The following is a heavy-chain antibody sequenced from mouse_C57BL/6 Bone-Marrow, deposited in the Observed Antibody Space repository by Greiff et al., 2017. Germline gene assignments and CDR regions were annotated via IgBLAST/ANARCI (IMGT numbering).Heavy chain of an antibody. CDR2: INPNNGGT. V-gene: IGHV1-18*01. CDR1: GYTFTDYN. D-gene: IGHD2-1*01. CDR3: ARRIYYWFAY. Sequence: EVKLQESGPELVKPGASVKIPCKASGYTFTDYNMDWVKQSHGKSLEWIGDINPNNGGTIYNQKFKGKATLTVDKSSSTAYMELRSLTSEDTAVYYCARRIYYWFAYWGQGTLVTVSA. J-gene: IGHJ3*01.